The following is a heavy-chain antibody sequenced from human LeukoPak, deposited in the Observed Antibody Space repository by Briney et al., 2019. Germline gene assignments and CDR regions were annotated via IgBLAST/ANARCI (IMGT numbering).Heavy chain of an antibody. J-gene: IGHJ4*02. CDR3: AKAHSSGWRPHFDY. CDR2: IWDDGNNK. V-gene: IGHV3-33*06. D-gene: IGHD6-19*01. Sequence: PGGSLRLSCAASGFSFSNHGMHWVRQAPGKRLEWVAVIWDDGNNKRYANSVNGRFTISRDNSKNTLYLQMNSLRAEDTAVYYCAKAHSSGWRPHFDYWGQGTLVTVSS. CDR1: GFSFSNHG.